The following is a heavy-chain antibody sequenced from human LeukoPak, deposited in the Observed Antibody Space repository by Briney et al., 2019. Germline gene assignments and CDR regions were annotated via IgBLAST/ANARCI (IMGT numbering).Heavy chain of an antibody. J-gene: IGHJ4*02. CDR1: GFTFSSYA. CDR3: AKGQKWELPLDF. V-gene: IGHV3-23*01. CDR2: ISDSGRST. D-gene: IGHD1-26*01. Sequence: PGGSLRLSCAASGFTFSSYAMTWVRRAPGKGLEWVSAISDSGRSTYYADSVKGRFTISRDISKSTLYLQMNSLRAEDTALYSCAKGQKWELPLDFWGQGTLVTVSS.